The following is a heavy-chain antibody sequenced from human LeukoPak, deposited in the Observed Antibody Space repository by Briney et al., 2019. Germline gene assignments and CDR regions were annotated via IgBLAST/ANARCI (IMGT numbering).Heavy chain of an antibody. J-gene: IGHJ3*02. D-gene: IGHD1-20*01. Sequence: ASVKVSCKASGGTFSTYAFSWVRQAPGQGLEWMGGIIPVFRTANYAQKFQGRVTITADELTTTFYMEVSSLRSEDTAVYYCARANKIIGTTGRAFDIWGPGTMVTVSS. CDR1: GGTFSTYA. V-gene: IGHV1-69*01. CDR3: ARANKIIGTTGRAFDI. CDR2: IIPVFRTA.